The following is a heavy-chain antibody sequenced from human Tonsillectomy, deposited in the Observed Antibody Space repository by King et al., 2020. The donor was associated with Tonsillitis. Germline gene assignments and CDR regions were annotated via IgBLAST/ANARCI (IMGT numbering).Heavy chain of an antibody. V-gene: IGHV5-51*01. CDR2: IYPGDSDT. J-gene: IGHJ4*02. CDR1: GYTFTTYW. CDR3: ARLGRQHLNQFVDY. D-gene: IGHD1-14*01. Sequence: QLVQSGAEVKKPGESLKISCQGSGYTFTTYWIAWVRQMPGKGLEWMGIIYPGDSDTRYSPSFQGQVTISGDKSISTAYLQLSSLKASDTAMYYCARLGRQHLNQFVDYWGQGTLVTVSS.